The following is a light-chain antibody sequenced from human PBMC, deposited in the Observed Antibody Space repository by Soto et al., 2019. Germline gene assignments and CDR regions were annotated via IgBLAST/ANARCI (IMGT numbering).Light chain of an antibody. J-gene: IGKJ2*01. CDR1: QSVLYSSNNKNY. CDR2: WAS. CDR3: QQYYSTPYT. Sequence: DIVMTQSPDSLAVSLGERATINCTSSQSVLYSSNNKNYLAWYQQKPGQPPKLLIYWASTRESGVPDRFSGSGSGTDFTLTISSLRAEHVAVYFCQQYYSTPYTFGQGTKLEI. V-gene: IGKV4-1*01.